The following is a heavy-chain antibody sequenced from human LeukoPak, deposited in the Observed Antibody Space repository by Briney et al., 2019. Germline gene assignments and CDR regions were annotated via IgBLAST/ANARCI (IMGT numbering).Heavy chain of an antibody. J-gene: IGHJ4*02. D-gene: IGHD4/OR15-4a*01. CDR1: GFTFSSYS. V-gene: IGHV3-21*01. Sequence: GGSLRLSCAASGFTFSSYSMNWVRQAPGKGLEWVSSISSSSSYIYYADSVKGRFTISRDNAKNSLYLQMNSLRAEDTAVSYCARDRGTMVVAMDYWGQGTLVTVSS. CDR2: ISSSSSYI. CDR3: ARDRGTMVVAMDY.